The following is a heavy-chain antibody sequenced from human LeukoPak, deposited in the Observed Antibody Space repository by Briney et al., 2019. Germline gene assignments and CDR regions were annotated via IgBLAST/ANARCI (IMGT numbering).Heavy chain of an antibody. CDR1: GYTFTSYG. V-gene: IGHV1-18*01. CDR2: ISAYNGST. CDR3: ARTYGVPGAYYYGMDV. D-gene: IGHD4-17*01. Sequence: ASVKVSCKASGYTFTSYGISWVRQAPGQGLEWMGWISAYNGSTNYAQKLQGRVTMTTDTSTSTAYMELRSLRSDDTAVYYCARTYGVPGAYYYGMDVWGQGTTVTVSS. J-gene: IGHJ6*02.